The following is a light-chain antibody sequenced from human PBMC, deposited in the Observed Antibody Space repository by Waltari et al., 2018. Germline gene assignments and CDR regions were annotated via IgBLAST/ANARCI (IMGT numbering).Light chain of an antibody. CDR1: SSDVGRYNY. V-gene: IGLV2-8*01. Sequence: QSALTQPPSASGSPGQSVTISCTGTSSDVGRYNYVSWYQQHPGKAPKLMIYEASKRPSGVPARLSGSESGNTASLTVSGLQAEDEADYYCSSYAGSNNVVFGGGTKLTVL. CDR3: SSYAGSNNVV. J-gene: IGLJ2*01. CDR2: EAS.